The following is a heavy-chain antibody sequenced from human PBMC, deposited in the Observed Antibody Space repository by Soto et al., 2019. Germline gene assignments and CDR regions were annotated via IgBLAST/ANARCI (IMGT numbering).Heavy chain of an antibody. CDR3: AREDASFDF. Sequence: PSQTLSLTCAISGDSVSSNSVAWNWIRQSPSRGLEWLGRTYYRSKWYNEYAPSVKSRLTINPDTSKNQFSLQLNSVTPEDTAVYYCAREDASFDFWGQGTSVTVSS. V-gene: IGHV6-1*01. CDR2: TYYRSKWYN. CDR1: GDSVSSNSVA. J-gene: IGHJ4*02.